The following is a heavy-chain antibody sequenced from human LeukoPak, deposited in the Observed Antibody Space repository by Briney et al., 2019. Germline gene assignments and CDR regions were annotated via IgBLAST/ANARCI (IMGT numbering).Heavy chain of an antibody. CDR3: ARARRDSGYYKVDY. Sequence: SETLSLTCAVYGGSLSGSYWSWIRQPPGKGLEWNGEINHSGSANYNPSLKSRVTLSIDKSKNQFSLNVNSVTAADTAVYYCARARRDSGYYKVDYWGQGTLVTVSS. CDR1: GGSLSGSY. CDR2: INHSGSA. D-gene: IGHD3-3*01. J-gene: IGHJ4*02. V-gene: IGHV4-34*01.